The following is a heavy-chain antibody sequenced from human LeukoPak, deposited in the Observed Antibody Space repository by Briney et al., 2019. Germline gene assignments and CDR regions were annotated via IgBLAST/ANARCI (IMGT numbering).Heavy chain of an antibody. CDR3: ASEAMLVGATECDDAFDI. CDR1: GGSFSGYY. J-gene: IGHJ3*02. D-gene: IGHD1-26*01. CDR2: INHSGST. Sequence: SETLSLTCAVYGGSFSGYYWSWIRQPPGKGLEWIGEINHSGSTNYNPSLKSRVTISVDTSKNRFSLKLSSVTAADTAVYYCASEAMLVGATECDDAFDIWGQGTMVTVSS. V-gene: IGHV4-34*01.